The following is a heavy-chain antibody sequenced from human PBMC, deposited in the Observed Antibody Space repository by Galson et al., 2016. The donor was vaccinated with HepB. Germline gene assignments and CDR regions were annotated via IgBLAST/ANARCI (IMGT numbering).Heavy chain of an antibody. J-gene: IGHJ6*03. Sequence: TLSLTCTVSGGSISSGDYYWSWIRQPPGKGLEWFGYIYYSGNTYYNPSLKSRVTISVDTSKNQFSLKLSSVTAADTAVYYCARVPRTYYYMDVWGKGTTVTVSS. CDR3: ARVPRTYYYMDV. D-gene: IGHD1-7*01. CDR1: GGSISSGDYY. CDR2: IYYSGNT. V-gene: IGHV4-30-4*01.